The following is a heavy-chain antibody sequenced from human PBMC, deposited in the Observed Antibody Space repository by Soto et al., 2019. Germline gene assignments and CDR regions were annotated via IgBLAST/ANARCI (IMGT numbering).Heavy chain of an antibody. CDR1: GGSISSGDYY. Sequence: SETLSLTCTVSGGSISSGDYYWSWIRHPPGKGLEWIGYIYYSGSTYYNPSLKSRVTIPVDTSKNQFSLKLSSVTAADTAVYYCARGGNDFWSGYLPMDYWGQGTLVSVSS. D-gene: IGHD3-3*01. V-gene: IGHV4-30-4*01. CDR3: ARGGNDFWSGYLPMDY. J-gene: IGHJ4*02. CDR2: IYYSGST.